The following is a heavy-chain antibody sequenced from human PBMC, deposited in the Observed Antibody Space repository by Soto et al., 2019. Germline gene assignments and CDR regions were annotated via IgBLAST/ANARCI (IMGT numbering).Heavy chain of an antibody. V-gene: IGHV3-30*04. J-gene: IGHJ3*01. Sequence: QVQLVQSGGGVVQPGTSLRLSCAASGFIFSDYVMYWFRQTPGKGLEWMAVISYDGTNKHYANSVKGRFFISRDNSNNALYLQMSSLRPEDSALFYFARDNTGLYQGACHVRGRGTLVVVSS. CDR3: ARDNTGLYQGACHV. CDR1: GFIFSDYV. D-gene: IGHD2-2*02. CDR2: ISYDGTNK.